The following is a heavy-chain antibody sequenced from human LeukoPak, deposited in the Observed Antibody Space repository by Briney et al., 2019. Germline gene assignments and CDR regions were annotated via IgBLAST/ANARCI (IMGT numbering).Heavy chain of an antibody. J-gene: IGHJ2*01. CDR2: IYYSGST. CDR3: ARRALPARRDGYKRDWYFDL. V-gene: IGHV4-59*08. D-gene: IGHD5-24*01. Sequence: SETLSLTGTVSGGSISSYYWSRIRQPPGKGLEWIGYIYYSGSTNYNPSLKSRVTISVDTSKNQFSLKLSSVTAADTAVYYCARRALPARRDGYKRDWYFDLWGRGTLVTVSS. CDR1: GGSISSYY.